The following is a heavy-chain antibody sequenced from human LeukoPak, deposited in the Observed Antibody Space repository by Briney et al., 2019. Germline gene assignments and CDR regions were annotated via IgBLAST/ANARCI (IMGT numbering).Heavy chain of an antibody. J-gene: IGHJ6*02. CDR1: GGSISSSSSY. V-gene: IGHV4-39*01. D-gene: IGHD1-1*01. Sequence: ASETLSLTCTVSGGSISSSSSYWGWIRQPPRKGREWIGSIYYSGSTYYNPSLKSRVTIFVDTSKNQFSLKLTSVTAADTAVYYCARRFSGTTTSYGMDVWGQGTTVTVSS. CDR2: IYYSGST. CDR3: ARRFSGTTTSYGMDV.